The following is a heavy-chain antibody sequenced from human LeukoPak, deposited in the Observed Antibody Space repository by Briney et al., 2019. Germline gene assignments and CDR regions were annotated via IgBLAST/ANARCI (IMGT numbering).Heavy chain of an antibody. CDR2: ISSSSSYI. CDR1: GFTFSSYS. CDR3: ARDRTFWSSSGD. J-gene: IGHJ4*02. Sequence: GGSLRLSCAASGFTFSSYSMNWVRQAPGKGLEWVSSISSSSSYIYYADSVKGRFTISRDNAKNSLYLQMNSLRAEDTAVYYCARDRTFWSSSGDWGQGTLVTVSS. V-gene: IGHV3-21*01. D-gene: IGHD3-3*01.